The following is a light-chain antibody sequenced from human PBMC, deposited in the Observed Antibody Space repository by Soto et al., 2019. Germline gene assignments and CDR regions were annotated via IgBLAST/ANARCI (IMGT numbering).Light chain of an antibody. CDR1: HSITRN. CDR2: GAS. CDR3: QQRGKWPST. V-gene: IGKV3-11*01. Sequence: EIVMTQSPATLSVSPGERATLSCRASHSITRNLAWYQQSPGQAPRLLIYGASTRATGVGARFTGSGSATDFSLTITSLEPEDFAVYFCQQRGKWPSTFGPGTKVDIK. J-gene: IGKJ2*02.